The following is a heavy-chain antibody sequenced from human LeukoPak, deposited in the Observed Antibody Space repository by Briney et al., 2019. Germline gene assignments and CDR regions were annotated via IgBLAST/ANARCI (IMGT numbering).Heavy chain of an antibody. CDR3: ARGPMVLNWFDP. V-gene: IGHV4-59*11. D-gene: IGHD2-8*01. Sequence: PSETLSLTCTVSGGSISSHHWSWIRQPPGKGLEWIGYIYYSGSTNYNPSLKSRVTISVDTSKNQFSLKLSSVTAADTAVYYCARGPMVLNWFDPWGQGTLVTVSS. J-gene: IGHJ5*02. CDR1: GGSISSHH. CDR2: IYYSGST.